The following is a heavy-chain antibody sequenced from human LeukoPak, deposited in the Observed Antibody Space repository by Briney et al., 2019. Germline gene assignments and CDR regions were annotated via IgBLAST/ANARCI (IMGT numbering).Heavy chain of an antibody. D-gene: IGHD4-23*01. J-gene: IGHJ6*02. Sequence: PSETLSLTCTVSGGSISSYYWSWIRQPPGKGLEWIGYIYYSGSTNYNPSLKSRVTISVDTSKNQFSLKLSSVTAADTAVYYCARVGGNLPWYYYYYYGMDVWGQGTTVTVSS. CDR2: IYYSGST. CDR3: ARVGGNLPWYYYYYYGMDV. V-gene: IGHV4-59*01. CDR1: GGSISSYY.